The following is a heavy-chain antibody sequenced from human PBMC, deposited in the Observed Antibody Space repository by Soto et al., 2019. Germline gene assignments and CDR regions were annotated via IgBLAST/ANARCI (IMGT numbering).Heavy chain of an antibody. CDR1: GYTFTGYY. V-gene: IGHV1-2*02. CDR3: ARDWPRIPAAREVWFDP. Sequence: ASVKVSCKASGYTFTGYYMHWVRQAPGQGLEWMGWINPNSGGTNYAQKFQGRVTMTRDTSISTAYMELSRLRSDDTAVYYCARDWPRIPAAREVWFDPWGQGTLVTVSS. CDR2: INPNSGGT. J-gene: IGHJ5*02. D-gene: IGHD2-2*01.